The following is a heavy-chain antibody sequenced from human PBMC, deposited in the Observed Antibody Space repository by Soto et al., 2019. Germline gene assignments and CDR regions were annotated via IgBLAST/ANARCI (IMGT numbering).Heavy chain of an antibody. D-gene: IGHD3-3*01. Sequence: QVQLVESGGGVVQPGRSLRLSCAASGFTFSSYGMHWVRQAPGKGLEWVAVISYDGSNKYYADSVKGRFTISRDNSKNTLYLQMNSLRAEDTAVYYCAKGGRLLEWLLYCFDYWGQGTLVTVSS. V-gene: IGHV3-30*18. CDR1: GFTFSSYG. CDR3: AKGGRLLEWLLYCFDY. J-gene: IGHJ4*02. CDR2: ISYDGSNK.